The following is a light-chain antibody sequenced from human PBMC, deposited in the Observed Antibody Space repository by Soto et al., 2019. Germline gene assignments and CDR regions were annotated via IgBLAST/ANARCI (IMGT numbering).Light chain of an antibody. J-gene: IGKJ1*01. CDR1: QSVSSN. CDR2: GAS. CDR3: QQYNNWPPWS. Sequence: ELGMTQSQATLYVSPGERATLSCRASQSVSSNLAWYQQKPGQAPRLLIYGASTRATGITARFSGSGSGTEFTLTISSLQAEDFAVYYCQQYNNWPPWSFGQGTKVPIK. V-gene: IGKV3-15*01.